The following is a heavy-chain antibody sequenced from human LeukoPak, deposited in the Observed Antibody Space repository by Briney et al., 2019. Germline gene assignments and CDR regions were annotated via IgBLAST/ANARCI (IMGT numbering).Heavy chain of an antibody. CDR3: ARRNDFHI. J-gene: IGHJ3*02. CDR1: GGSIKGYH. V-gene: IGHV4-4*08. CDR2: IYSNEAT. Sequence: PSETPSLTCTVSGGSIKGYHWSWIRQPPGKGLEWIGYIYSNEATEYEPSLKSRVTISADTSKNRFSLKLTSVSAADTAIYYCARRNDFHIWGQGTMVTVSS.